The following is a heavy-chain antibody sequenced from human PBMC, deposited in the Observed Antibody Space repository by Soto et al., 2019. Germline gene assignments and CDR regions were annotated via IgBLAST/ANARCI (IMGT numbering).Heavy chain of an antibody. J-gene: IGHJ4*02. CDR2: ISYDGSNK. D-gene: IGHD2-8*01. CDR3: ARNLGYCTNGVCSLPFDC. CDR1: GFTFSSYG. Sequence: QVQLVESGGGVVQPGRSLRLSCAASGFTFSSYGMHWVRQAPGKGLEWVAVISYDGSNKYYADSVKGRFTISRDNSKNTLYLQMNSLRAEDTAVYYCARNLGYCTNGVCSLPFDCWGQGTLVTVSS. V-gene: IGHV3-30*03.